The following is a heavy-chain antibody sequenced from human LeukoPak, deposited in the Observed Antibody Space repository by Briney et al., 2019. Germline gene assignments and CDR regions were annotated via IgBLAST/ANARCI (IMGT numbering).Heavy chain of an antibody. CDR1: GFTFDDYG. D-gene: IGHD1-1*01. CDR3: GRAVSTGTVDY. CDR2: ISSSSSYI. J-gene: IGHJ4*02. V-gene: IGHV3-21*01. Sequence: GGSLKLSCAASGFTFDDYGMSWVRQAPGKGLEWVSSISSSSSYIYYADSVKGRFTISRDNAKNSLYLQMNSLRAEDTAVYYCGRAVSTGTVDYWGQGTLVTVSS.